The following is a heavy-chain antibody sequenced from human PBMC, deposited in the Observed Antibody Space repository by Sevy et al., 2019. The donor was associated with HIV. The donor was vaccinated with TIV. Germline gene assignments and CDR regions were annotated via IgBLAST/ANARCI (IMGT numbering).Heavy chain of an antibody. Sequence: GGSLRLSCAASGFTFSGYGMHWVRQAPGKGLEWVAIISYDGSKTYYSESVKGRFAISRDNSRNTLNLQMSSLRVEDTAVYYCASGFEYQEQYYYFFGMDVWGRGTTVTVSS. V-gene: IGHV3-30*03. J-gene: IGHJ6*02. CDR3: ASGFEYQEQYYYFFGMDV. CDR2: ISYDGSKT. CDR1: GFTFSGYG. D-gene: IGHD2-2*01.